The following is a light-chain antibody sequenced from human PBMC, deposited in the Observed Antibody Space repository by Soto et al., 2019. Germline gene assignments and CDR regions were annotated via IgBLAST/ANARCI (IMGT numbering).Light chain of an antibody. V-gene: IGLV2-11*01. CDR1: SSEVANYNY. CDR3: SSPTSRTTYV. J-gene: IGLJ1*01. CDR2: DVN. Sequence: QSALTQPRSVSGSPGQSVTISCTRTSSEVANYNYVSWYQQHACKAPNLMMYDVNKRPSGVPYGFAGSKSGNTASLTISALQAEDAADYYCSSPTSRTTYVSGTGTKVTVL.